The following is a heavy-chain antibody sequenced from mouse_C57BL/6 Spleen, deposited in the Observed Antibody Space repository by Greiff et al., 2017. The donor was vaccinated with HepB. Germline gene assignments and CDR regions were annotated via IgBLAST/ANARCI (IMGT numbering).Heavy chain of an antibody. CDR1: GFTFSSYG. J-gene: IGHJ2*01. V-gene: IGHV5-6*02. CDR3: ARLDYYDGGDYFDY. CDR2: ISSGGSYT. Sequence: DVMLVESGGDLVKPGGSLKLSCAASGFTFSSYGMSWVRQTPDKRLEWVATISSGGSYTYYPDSVKGRFTISRDNAKNTLYLQMSSLKSEDTAMYYCARLDYYDGGDYFDYWGQGTTLTVSS. D-gene: IGHD1-1*01.